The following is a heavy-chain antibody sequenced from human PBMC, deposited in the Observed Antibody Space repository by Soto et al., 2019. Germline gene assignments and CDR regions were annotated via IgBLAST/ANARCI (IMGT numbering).Heavy chain of an antibody. V-gene: IGHV4-39*01. Sequence: PSETLSLTCSVSGGSVSSGNYYWSWIRQPPGKGLEWIGYIYYSGSTHNNPSLKSRVTMSVDTYTNQFSLKLMSVTAADTAIYYCTRHEGGAAADRPLDYWGQGTLVTVSS. CDR3: TRHEGGAAADRPLDY. CDR2: IYYSGST. J-gene: IGHJ4*02. D-gene: IGHD6-13*01. CDR1: GGSVSSGNYY.